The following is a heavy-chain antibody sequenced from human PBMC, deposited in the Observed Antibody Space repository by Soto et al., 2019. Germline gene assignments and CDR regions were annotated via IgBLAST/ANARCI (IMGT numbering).Heavy chain of an antibody. J-gene: IGHJ6*03. V-gene: IGHV3-48*01. Sequence: PGGSLRLSCAASGFPFSNYSMNWVLTTPGKGLEWVSYISSSSSTIYYADSVKGRFTISRDNAKNSLYLQMNSLRAEDTAVYYCARAPDYDFWSGYLPYYYYYMDVWGKGTTVTVSS. D-gene: IGHD3-3*01. CDR3: ARAPDYDFWSGYLPYYYYYMDV. CDR1: GFPFSNYS. CDR2: ISSSSSTI.